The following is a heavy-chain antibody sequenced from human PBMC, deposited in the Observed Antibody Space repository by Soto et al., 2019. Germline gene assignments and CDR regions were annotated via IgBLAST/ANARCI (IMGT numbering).Heavy chain of an antibody. CDR3: AKDPLGYYYYGMDV. CDR1: GFTFSSYA. V-gene: IGHV3-23*01. J-gene: IGHJ6*02. CDR2: ISGSGGST. D-gene: IGHD1-26*01. Sequence: GGSLRLSCAASGFTFSSYAMSWVRQAPGKGLEWVSAISGSGGSTYYADSVKGRLTISRDNSKNTLYLQMNSLRAEDTAVYYCAKDPLGYYYYGMDVWGQGTTVTVSS.